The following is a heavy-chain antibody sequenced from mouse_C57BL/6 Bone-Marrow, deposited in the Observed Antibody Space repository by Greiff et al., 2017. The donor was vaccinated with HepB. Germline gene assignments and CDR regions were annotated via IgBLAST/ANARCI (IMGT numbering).Heavy chain of an antibody. J-gene: IGHJ2*01. D-gene: IGHD2-5*01. V-gene: IGHV1-82*01. CDR1: GYAFSSSW. CDR2: IYPGDGDT. Sequence: QVQLQQSGPELVKPGASVKISCKASGYAFSSSWMNWVKQRPGKGLEWIGRIYPGDGDTNYKGKFKGKATLTADKSSSTAYMQLSSLTSEDSAVYFCARCYYSNYYYFDYWGQGTTLTVSS. CDR3: ARCYYSNYYYFDY.